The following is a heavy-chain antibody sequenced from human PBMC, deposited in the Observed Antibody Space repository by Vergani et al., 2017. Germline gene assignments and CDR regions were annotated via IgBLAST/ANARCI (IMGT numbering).Heavy chain of an antibody. CDR1: VPPASVNY. J-gene: IGHJ5*02. CDR2: IYSEDET. D-gene: IGHD3-10*01. Sequence: LQLVESGGGLVPPGGSLRLSCAASVPPASVNYTTWARQAPGKGLECVSHIYSEDETYSADSGKGRVTISRDTSKNTLHLQINNLRVEDAAVYYCARGNYYVSGTCVDPWGQGTLVTVSS. V-gene: IGHV3-66*02. CDR3: ARGNYYVSGTCVDP.